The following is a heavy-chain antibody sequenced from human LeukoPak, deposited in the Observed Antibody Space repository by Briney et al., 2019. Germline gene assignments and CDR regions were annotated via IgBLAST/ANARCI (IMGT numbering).Heavy chain of an antibody. CDR3: AKDSNTAMVLSNFDY. CDR2: ISGSGGST. Sequence: GGSLRLSCAASGSTFSSYAMSWVRQAPGKGLEWVSAISGSGGSTYYADSVKGRSTISRDNSKNTLYLQMNSLRAEDTAVYYCAKDSNTAMVLSNFDYWGQGTLVTVSS. CDR1: GSTFSSYA. V-gene: IGHV3-23*01. J-gene: IGHJ4*02. D-gene: IGHD5-18*01.